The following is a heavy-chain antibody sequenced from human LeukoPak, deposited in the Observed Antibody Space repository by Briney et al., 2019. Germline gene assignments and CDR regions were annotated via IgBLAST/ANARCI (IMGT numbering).Heavy chain of an antibody. CDR1: GFIFSTYG. V-gene: IGHV3-30*19. D-gene: IGHD3-22*01. CDR3: ARDSWDYDSSGYYNY. J-gene: IGHJ4*02. Sequence: GGSLRLSCVASGFIFSTYGLHWVRQAPGKGLEWVAVISYDGSNKYYADSVKGRFTISRDNSKNTLYLQMNSLRVEDTAVYYCARDSWDYDSSGYYNYWGQGTLVTVSS. CDR2: ISYDGSNK.